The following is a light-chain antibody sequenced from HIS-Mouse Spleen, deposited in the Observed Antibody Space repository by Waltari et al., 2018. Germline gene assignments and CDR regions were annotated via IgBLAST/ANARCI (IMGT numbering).Light chain of an antibody. CDR3: QSADSSCTYV. CDR2: KDS. J-gene: IGLJ1*01. V-gene: IGLV3-25*03. Sequence: SYELTQPPSVSVSPGQTARITCSGDALPKQDAYWYQQKPGQAPVLVLYKDSGRPAGIPERFSGSSSWTTVTLTISGVQAEDEADYYCQSADSSCTYVFGTGTKVTVL. CDR1: ALPKQD.